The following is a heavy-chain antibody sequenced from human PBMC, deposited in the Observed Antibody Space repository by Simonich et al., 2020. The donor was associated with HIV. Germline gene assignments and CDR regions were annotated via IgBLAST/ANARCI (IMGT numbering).Heavy chain of an antibody. D-gene: IGHD3-16*02. CDR1: GGTFNNYT. V-gene: IGHV1-69*10. CDR3: AKEYIWGTYRERYFDY. CDR2: VIPVLGVA. J-gene: IGHJ4*02. Sequence: QVQLVQSGAEVKKPGSSVKVSCKASGGTFNNYTINWVRQAPGQGLEWMGGVIPVLGVANYAQKFQGRVTITAHKSTSTGYMELSSLRSEDTAVYYCAKEYIWGTYRERYFDYWGQGTLVTVSS.